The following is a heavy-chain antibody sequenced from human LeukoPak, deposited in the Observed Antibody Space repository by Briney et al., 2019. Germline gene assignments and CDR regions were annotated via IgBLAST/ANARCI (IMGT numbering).Heavy chain of an antibody. CDR3: AKDGLYASGLGNWFDP. V-gene: IGHV3-23*01. D-gene: IGHD3-10*01. J-gene: IGHJ5*02. CDR2: ISGSGGST. CDR1: GFTFSSYA. Sequence: GGSLRLSCAASGFTFSSYAMSWVRQAPGKGLEWVSAISGSGGSTYYADSVKGRFTISRDNAKNSLYLQMNSLRPEDTALYYCAKDGLYASGLGNWFDPWGQGTLVTVSS.